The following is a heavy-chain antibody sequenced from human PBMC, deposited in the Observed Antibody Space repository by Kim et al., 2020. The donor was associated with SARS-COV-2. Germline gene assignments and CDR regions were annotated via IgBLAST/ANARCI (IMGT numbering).Heavy chain of an antibody. Sequence: SETLSLTCTVSGGSVSSGSYYWSWIRQPPGKGLEWIGYIYYSGSTNYNPSLKSRVTISVDTSKNQFSLKLSSVTAADTAVYYCAREGGHEGGYYYYGMDVWGQGTTVTVSS. D-gene: IGHD5-12*01. J-gene: IGHJ6*02. CDR3: AREGGHEGGYYYYGMDV. CDR2: IYYSGST. V-gene: IGHV4-61*01. CDR1: GGSVSSGSYY.